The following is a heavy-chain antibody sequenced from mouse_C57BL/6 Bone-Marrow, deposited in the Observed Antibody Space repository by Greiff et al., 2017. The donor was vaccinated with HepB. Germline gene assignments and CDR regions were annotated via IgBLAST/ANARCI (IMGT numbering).Heavy chain of an antibody. Sequence: EVKLMESGGGLVQPKGSLKLSCAASGFSFNTYAMNWVRQAPGKGLEWVARIRSKSNNYATYYADSVKDRFTISRDDSESMLYLQMNNLKTEDTAMYYCVRQAYYYGSSYDYWGQGTTLTVSS. CDR3: VRQAYYYGSSYDY. CDR2: IRSKSNNYAT. D-gene: IGHD1-1*01. CDR1: GFSFNTYA. J-gene: IGHJ2*01. V-gene: IGHV10-1*01.